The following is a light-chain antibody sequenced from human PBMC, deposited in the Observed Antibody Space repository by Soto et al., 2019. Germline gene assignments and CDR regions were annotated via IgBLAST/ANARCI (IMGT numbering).Light chain of an antibody. CDR1: QSISSW. CDR2: KAS. J-gene: IGKJ1*01. Sequence: DIQMTQSPSTLSASVGDRVTITFRASQSISSWLAWYQQKPGKAPKLLIYKASSLESGVPSRFSGSGSGTELTLTISSLQPDDFATYYCQQYNSYWTFGQGTKVDIK. V-gene: IGKV1-5*03. CDR3: QQYNSYWT.